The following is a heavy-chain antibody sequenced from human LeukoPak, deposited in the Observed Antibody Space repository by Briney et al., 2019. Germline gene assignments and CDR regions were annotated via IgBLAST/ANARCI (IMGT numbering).Heavy chain of an antibody. D-gene: IGHD6-19*01. CDR3: ATAPYSSGWFQFDR. CDR2: ADPEDGET. J-gene: IGHJ5*02. CDR1: GYTFTDYY. Sequence: GATVKISCKVSGYTFTDYYMHWVQQAPGKGLEWMGLADPEDGETIYAEKFQGRVTITADTSTDTAYMELSSLRSEDTAVYYCATAPYSSGWFQFDRWGQGTLVTVSS. V-gene: IGHV1-69-2*01.